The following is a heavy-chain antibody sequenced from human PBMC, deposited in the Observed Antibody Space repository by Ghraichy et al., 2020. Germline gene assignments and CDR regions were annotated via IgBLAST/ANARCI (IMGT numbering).Heavy chain of an antibody. J-gene: IGHJ4*02. CDR1: GGSISSGGYY. CDR2: IFYSGST. D-gene: IGHD3-22*01. Sequence: LSLTCTVSGGSISSGGYYWSWFRQDPGKGLEWIGNIFYSGSTDYNPSLKSRLSILVDTSKNQFSLKLTSVTASDTAVYYCARRYYSDGPFDYWGQGTLVTVSS. CDR3: ARRYYSDGPFDY. V-gene: IGHV4-31*03.